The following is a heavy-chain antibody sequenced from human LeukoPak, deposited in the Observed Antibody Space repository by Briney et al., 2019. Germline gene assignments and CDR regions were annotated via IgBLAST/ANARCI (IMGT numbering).Heavy chain of an antibody. CDR1: GVSVSSGSYY. V-gene: IGHV4-61*01. Sequence: SETLSLTCTVSGVSVSSGSYYWSWIRQPPGKGLEWIGYIYYSGSTNYNPSLKSRVTISVDTSKNQFSLKLSSVTPADTAVYYCARYGGSGYSSGWYKVWAFDIWGQGTMVTVSS. CDR2: IYYSGST. D-gene: IGHD6-19*01. CDR3: ARYGGSGYSSGWYKVWAFDI. J-gene: IGHJ3*02.